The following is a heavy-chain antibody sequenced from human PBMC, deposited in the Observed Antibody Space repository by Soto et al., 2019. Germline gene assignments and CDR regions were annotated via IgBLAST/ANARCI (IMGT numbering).Heavy chain of an antibody. CDR2: IYWDDEK. V-gene: IGHV2-5*02. Sequence: QITLKESGPTLVKPTQTLTLTCTFSGFSLSTSGVGVGWIRQPPGKALEGLALIYWDDEKRYSPSLKSRLTITKDTYTNQVVLRVTNVDPVDPGTYYCAHKKTYYGALIGDYNSPYVDYWGPGTQVIVSS. CDR1: GFSLSTSGVG. CDR3: AHKKTYYGALIGDYNSPYVDY. J-gene: IGHJ4*02. D-gene: IGHD3-9*01.